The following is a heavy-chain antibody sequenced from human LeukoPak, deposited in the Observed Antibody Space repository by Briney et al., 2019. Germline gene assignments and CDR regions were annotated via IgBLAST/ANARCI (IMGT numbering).Heavy chain of an antibody. CDR1: GDSISSYY. CDR3: ARCIGYYDAFDV. Sequence: SETLSLTCTVSGDSISSYYWNWIRQPPGKGLEWIGSILNSGSTNYHPPLRSRVTISVDTSKNEFSLRVKSVTAADTAVYYCARCIGYYDAFDVWGQGTLVPVSS. CDR2: ILNSGST. J-gene: IGHJ3*01. D-gene: IGHD3-22*01. V-gene: IGHV4-59*01.